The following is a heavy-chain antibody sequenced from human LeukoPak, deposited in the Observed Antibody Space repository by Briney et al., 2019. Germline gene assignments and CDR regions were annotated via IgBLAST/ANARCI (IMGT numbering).Heavy chain of an antibody. D-gene: IGHD5-12*01. CDR2: ISGSGGST. CDR3: AKDQYSGTYYFDY. V-gene: IGHV3-23*01. J-gene: IGHJ4*02. CDR1: GFTFSSYA. Sequence: GGSLRLSCAASGFTFSSYAMSWVRQAPGKGLEWVSAISGSGGSTYYADSVKGRFTISRDNSKNTVYLQMNSLRAEDTAVYYCAKDQYSGTYYFDYWGQGTLVTVSS.